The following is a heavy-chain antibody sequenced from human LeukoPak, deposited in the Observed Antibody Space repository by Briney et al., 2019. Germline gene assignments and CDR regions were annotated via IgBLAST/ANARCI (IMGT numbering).Heavy chain of an antibody. CDR3: ARDLEEDYSNWYFDL. D-gene: IGHD2-15*01. CDR1: GFTFSSYT. J-gene: IGHJ2*01. V-gene: IGHV3-30*04. Sequence: GGSLRLSCAASGFTFSSYTMHWVRQAPGKGLEWVTFISKDGRTEDYTDSAKGRFSISRDNSNDTLHLQMNSLRPEDTAVYYCARDLEEDYSNWYFDLWGRGTLVTVSS. CDR2: ISKDGRTE.